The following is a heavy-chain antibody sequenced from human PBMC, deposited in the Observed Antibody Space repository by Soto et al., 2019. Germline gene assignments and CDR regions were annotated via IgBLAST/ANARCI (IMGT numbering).Heavy chain of an antibody. CDR3: AKSGSYPYFDS. CDR1: GGSFTDYY. Sequence: QVQLQQWGAGLLKPSETMSLTCAVYGGSFTDYYWSWVRQPPGKGLEWIGENNHSGSAPYNPSLKSRVTVSVDTSKNQFSLRLTSVTAADTAVYCGAKSGSYPYFDSWGQGTLVTVSS. D-gene: IGHD3-16*02. V-gene: IGHV4-34*01. CDR2: NNHSGSA. J-gene: IGHJ4*02.